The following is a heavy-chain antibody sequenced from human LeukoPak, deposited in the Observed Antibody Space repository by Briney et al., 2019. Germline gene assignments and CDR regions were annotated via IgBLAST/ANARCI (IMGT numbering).Heavy chain of an antibody. CDR3: ARELRQQLSRYYYYMDV. CDR2: INPSGGST. D-gene: IGHD6-13*01. Sequence: ASVKVSCKASGYTFTSYYMHWVRQAPGQGLEGMGIINPSGGSTSYAQKFQGRVTMTRDMSTSTVYMELSSLRSEDTAVYYCARELRQQLSRYYYYMDVWGKGTTVTVSS. V-gene: IGHV1-46*01. CDR1: GYTFTSYY. J-gene: IGHJ6*03.